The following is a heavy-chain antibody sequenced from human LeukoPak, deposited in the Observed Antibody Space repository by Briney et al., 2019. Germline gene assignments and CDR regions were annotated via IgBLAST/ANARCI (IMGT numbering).Heavy chain of an antibody. CDR1: GGSISSGGYY. J-gene: IGHJ3*02. Sequence: PSQTLSLTCTVSGGSISSGGYYWSWIRQHPGKGLEWIGYIYYSGSTFYNPSLKSRITISVDTSRNQFSLKLSSVTAADTAVYYCARAPAYSMAFDIWGHGTMVTVSS. CDR3: ARAPAYSMAFDI. V-gene: IGHV4-31*03. CDR2: IYYSGST. D-gene: IGHD2-21*01.